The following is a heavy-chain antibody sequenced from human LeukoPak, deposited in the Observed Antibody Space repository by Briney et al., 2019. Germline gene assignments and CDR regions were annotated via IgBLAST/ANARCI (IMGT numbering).Heavy chain of an antibody. D-gene: IGHD3-10*01. CDR1: GGSIGSGDYY. Sequence: SETLSLTCTVSGGSIGSGDYYWSWIRQPPGKGLEWIGYIYYSGSTNYNPSLKSRVTISVDTSKNQFSLKLSSVTAADTAVYYCARNLASPYYYGSGTFKVNWFDPWGQGTLVTVSS. CDR3: ARNLASPYYYGSGTFKVNWFDP. J-gene: IGHJ5*02. V-gene: IGHV4-61*08. CDR2: IYYSGST.